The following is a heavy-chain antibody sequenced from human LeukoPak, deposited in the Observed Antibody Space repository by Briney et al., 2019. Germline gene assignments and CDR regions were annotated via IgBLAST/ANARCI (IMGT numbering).Heavy chain of an antibody. D-gene: IGHD3-16*02. CDR2: ISAYNGNT. V-gene: IGHV1-18*04. Sequence: ASVKVSCKASGYTFTSYGISWVRQAPGQGLEWMGWISAYNGNTNYAQKLQGRVTMTTDTSTSTAYMELRSLRSDDTAVYYCARDSNSDYVWGSYRPRALDPWGQGTLVTVSS. CDR1: GYTFTSYG. J-gene: IGHJ5*02. CDR3: ARDSNSDYVWGSYRPRALDP.